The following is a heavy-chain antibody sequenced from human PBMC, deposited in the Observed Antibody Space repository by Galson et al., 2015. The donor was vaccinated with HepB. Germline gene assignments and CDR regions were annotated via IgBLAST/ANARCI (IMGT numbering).Heavy chain of an antibody. CDR3: VKMDYYNSGGYIPL. Sequence: SVKVSCKASGYLTNYYMHWVRQAPGQGLECMGIINLSGGSTSYAQKFQGRVTMTRDTSTSTIYMELSNLRSEDTAVYYCVKMDYYNSGGYIPLWGQGTLVTVSS. V-gene: IGHV1-46*01. J-gene: IGHJ4*02. CDR2: INLSGGST. CDR1: GYLTNYY. D-gene: IGHD3-22*01.